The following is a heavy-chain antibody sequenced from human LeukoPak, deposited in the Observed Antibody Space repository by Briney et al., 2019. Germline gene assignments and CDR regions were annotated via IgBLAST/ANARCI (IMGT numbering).Heavy chain of an antibody. D-gene: IGHD2-15*01. CDR3: AKVAFCSGNSCYYFDY. Sequence: GGSLRLSCAASGFTFSDYYMSWIRQAPGKGLEWVSYISSSGSTIYYADSVKGRFTISRDNSKNTLYLQMNSLRAEDTAVYLCAKVAFCSGNSCYYFDYWGQGTLVTVSS. V-gene: IGHV3-11*01. CDR1: GFTFSDYY. J-gene: IGHJ4*02. CDR2: ISSSGSTI.